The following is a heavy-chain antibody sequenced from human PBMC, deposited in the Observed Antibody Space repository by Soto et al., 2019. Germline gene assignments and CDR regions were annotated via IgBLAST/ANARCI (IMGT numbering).Heavy chain of an antibody. Sequence: QVQLQQWGAGLLKPSETLSLTCAVYDGSLSDDYYTWTRQSPGKGLEWIGEIYPSGSTYYNPSLKTRVTLSQDTSKKQFSLNLISVTAADTGEYYCSRGNDAYKGGRTWGQGTLVTVSS. CDR3: SRGNDAYKGGRT. J-gene: IGHJ5*02. V-gene: IGHV4-34*02. D-gene: IGHD1-1*01. CDR2: IYPSGST. CDR1: DGSLSDDY.